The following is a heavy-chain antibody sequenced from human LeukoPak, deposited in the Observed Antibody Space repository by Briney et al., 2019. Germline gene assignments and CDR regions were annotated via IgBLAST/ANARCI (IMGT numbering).Heavy chain of an antibody. D-gene: IGHD3-10*01. CDR1: GFTFSSYW. J-gene: IGHJ4*02. V-gene: IGHV3-7*01. CDR2: IKEDGSEK. CDR3: ALNPDYYGSGSFDY. Sequence: AGGSLRLSCGASGFTFSSYWMSWVRQAPGKGLEWVADIKEDGSEKYYVDSVKGRFTISGDNAKNSLYLQMNSLRAEDTAVYYCALNPDYYGSGSFDYWGQGTLVTVSS.